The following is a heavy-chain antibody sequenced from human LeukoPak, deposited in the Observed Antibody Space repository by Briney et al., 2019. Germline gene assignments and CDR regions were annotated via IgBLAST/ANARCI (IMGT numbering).Heavy chain of an antibody. J-gene: IGHJ3*02. Sequence: GGSLRLSCAVSGFSVSSSFLTWVRQAPGKGLEWVSVIFSGGSTYYADSVKGRFTISRDNSKNTLYLQMNSLRAEDTAVYYCVNFHHSGGPTAGGFEIWGQGTMVTVSS. CDR1: GFSVSSSF. CDR2: IFSGGST. CDR3: VNFHHSGGPTAGGFEI. V-gene: IGHV3-53*01. D-gene: IGHD2-15*01.